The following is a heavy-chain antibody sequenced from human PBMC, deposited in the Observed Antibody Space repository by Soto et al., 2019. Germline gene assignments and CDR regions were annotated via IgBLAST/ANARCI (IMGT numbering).Heavy chain of an antibody. Sequence: SEPLSLTCPLSGHSIRSGYYWGWIRQPPGTGLEGIGSICHSGSTYYNPSLKSRVTISVDTSKNQFSLKLSSVTAADTAVYYCAISSSSWDYWGQGTLVTVSS. V-gene: IGHV4-38-2*01. CDR1: GHSIRSGYY. CDR2: ICHSGST. J-gene: IGHJ4*02. D-gene: IGHD6-13*01. CDR3: AISSSSWDY.